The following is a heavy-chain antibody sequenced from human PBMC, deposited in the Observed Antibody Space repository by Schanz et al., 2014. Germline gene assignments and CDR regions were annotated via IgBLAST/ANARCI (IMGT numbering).Heavy chain of an antibody. Sequence: DLEESGGGVVQPGRSLRLSCAASGFTFHTYDMHWVRQAPGKGLEWVAQISHDGHRDFYADSVKGRFTISRDNSKNTLYLQMNNLRAEDTAVYYCAKAGSGWSTAGYYYWGQGTLXAVSS. CDR2: ISHDGHRD. J-gene: IGHJ4*02. D-gene: IGHD6-19*01. V-gene: IGHV3-30-3*01. CDR1: GFTFHTYD. CDR3: AKAGSGWSTAGYYY.